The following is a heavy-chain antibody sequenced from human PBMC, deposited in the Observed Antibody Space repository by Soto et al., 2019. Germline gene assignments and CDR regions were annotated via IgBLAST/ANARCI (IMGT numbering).Heavy chain of an antibody. Sequence: SETLSLTCTVSGGSVSSGSYYWSWIRQPPGKGLEWIGYIYYSGSTNYNPSLKSRVTISVDTSKNQFSLKLSSVTAADTAVYYCARVYYYDSSGYYGVDYYYGMDVWGQGTTVTVSS. CDR3: ARVYYYDSSGYYGVDYYYGMDV. V-gene: IGHV4-61*01. CDR2: IYYSGST. J-gene: IGHJ6*02. D-gene: IGHD3-22*01. CDR1: GGSVSSGSYY.